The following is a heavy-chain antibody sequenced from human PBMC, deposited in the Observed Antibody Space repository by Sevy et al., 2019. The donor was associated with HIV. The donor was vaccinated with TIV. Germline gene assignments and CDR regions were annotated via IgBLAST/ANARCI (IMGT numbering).Heavy chain of an antibody. Sequence: GGSLRLSCAVSGVTFSDYAMSWARQAPGKGLEWVSFISGFGDKTYYADSVRGRFTISRDNSKNTLHLQMNSLRAEDTAVYYCAKAGGINWFYYYYGMDVWGQGTTVTVSS. J-gene: IGHJ6*02. D-gene: IGHD1-1*01. CDR2: ISGFGDKT. CDR3: AKAGGINWFYYYYGMDV. CDR1: GVTFSDYA. V-gene: IGHV3-23*01.